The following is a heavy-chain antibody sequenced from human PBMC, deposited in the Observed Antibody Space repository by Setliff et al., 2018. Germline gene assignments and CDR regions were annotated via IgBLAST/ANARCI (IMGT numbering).Heavy chain of an antibody. J-gene: IGHJ4*02. Sequence: LSLTCTVSGGSISSGSYYWSWIRQPAGKGLEWIGHIYSSGSTNYNPSLKSRVTISVDRSKNQFSLKLGSVIAADTAVYYCARDGGEYWGQGTLVTVSS. V-gene: IGHV4-61*09. D-gene: IGHD3-16*01. CDR2: IYSSGST. CDR1: GGSISSGSYY. CDR3: ARDGGEY.